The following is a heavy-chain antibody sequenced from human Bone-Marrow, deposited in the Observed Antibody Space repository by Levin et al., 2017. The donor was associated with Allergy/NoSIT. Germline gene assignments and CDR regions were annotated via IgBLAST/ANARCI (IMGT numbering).Heavy chain of an antibody. D-gene: IGHD2/OR15-2a*01. CDR3: AKAKGYCNSTTCPTSGMDV. Sequence: GGSLRLSCAASGLTFSNYAMNWVRQAPGKGLEWVSVISGSGGHTYSADSVKGRFTISRDNSKNTLFLQMNSLTVGDTAVYFCAKAKGYCNSTTCPTSGMDVWGQGTTVTVSS. CDR2: ISGSGGHT. V-gene: IGHV3-23*01. J-gene: IGHJ6*02. CDR1: GLTFSNYA.